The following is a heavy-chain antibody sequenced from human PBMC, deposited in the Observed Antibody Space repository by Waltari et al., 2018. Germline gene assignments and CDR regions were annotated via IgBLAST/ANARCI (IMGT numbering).Heavy chain of an antibody. CDR1: GYTFTDYY. J-gene: IGHJ4*02. CDR3: ATSLTPKAIPVPAFDY. D-gene: IGHD2-21*01. V-gene: IGHV1-69-2*01. CDR2: VGPERGPP. Sequence: EVQSVQSGAEVKKPGATVKISCKVSGYTFTDYYMHWVQQAPGKGLEWSGLVGPERGPPIYAEKFRGRGALPADPSTDTAHMELSSPRSEDTAVYYCATSLTPKAIPVPAFDYWGQGTLVTVSS.